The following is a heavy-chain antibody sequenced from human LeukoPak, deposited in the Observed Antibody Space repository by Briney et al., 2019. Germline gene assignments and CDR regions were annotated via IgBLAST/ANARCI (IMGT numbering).Heavy chain of an antibody. Sequence: PSETLSLTCTVSGGSISSGSYYWSWIRQPAGKGLEWIGRIYTSGSTNYNPSLKSRVTISVDTSKNQFSLKLSSVTAADTAVYYCARGESYSPLNWGQGTMVTVSS. V-gene: IGHV4-61*02. D-gene: IGHD1-26*01. CDR2: IYTSGST. CDR3: ARGESYSPLN. CDR1: GGSISSGSYY. J-gene: IGHJ3*01.